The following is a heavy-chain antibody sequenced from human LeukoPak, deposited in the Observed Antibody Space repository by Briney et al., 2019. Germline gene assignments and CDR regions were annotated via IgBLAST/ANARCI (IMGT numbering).Heavy chain of an antibody. CDR3: ATLNGYSYANWFDP. V-gene: IGHV4-39*07. Sequence: SETLSLTCTVSGGSISSSSYYWGWIRQPPGKGLEWIGEINHSGSTNYNPSLKSRVTISVDTSKNQFSLKLSSVTAADTAVYYCATLNGYSYANWFDPWGQGTLVTVSS. J-gene: IGHJ5*02. CDR1: GGSISSSSYY. D-gene: IGHD5-18*01. CDR2: INHSGST.